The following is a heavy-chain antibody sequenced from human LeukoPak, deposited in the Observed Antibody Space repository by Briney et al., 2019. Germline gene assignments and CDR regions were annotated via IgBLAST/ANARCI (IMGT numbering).Heavy chain of an antibody. J-gene: IGHJ5*02. D-gene: IGHD3-10*01. Sequence: SETLSLTCAVYGGSFSVYYWTWIRQPPGKGLEWIGEINHRGSTNHNPSLKSRVTISVDTSKNQFSLKLSSVTAADTAVYYCARFGYGSGSYYNWFDPWGQGTLVTVSS. CDR3: ARFGYGSGSYYNWFDP. CDR2: INHRGST. CDR1: GGSFSVYY. V-gene: IGHV4-34*01.